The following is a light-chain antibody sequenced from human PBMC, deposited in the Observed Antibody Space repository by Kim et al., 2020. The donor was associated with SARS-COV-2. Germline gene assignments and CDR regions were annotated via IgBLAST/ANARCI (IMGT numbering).Light chain of an antibody. V-gene: IGLV2-14*01. CDR3: SSYTSSSTLSV. J-gene: IGLJ1*01. Sequence: QSALTQPASVSGSPGQSITISCTGTSSDVGGYNYVSWYQQHPGKAPKLMIYDVSKRPSGVSNRFSGSKSGNTASLTISGLQAEDEADYYCSSYTSSSTLSVFGTGTKVTVL. CDR2: DVS. CDR1: SSDVGGYNY.